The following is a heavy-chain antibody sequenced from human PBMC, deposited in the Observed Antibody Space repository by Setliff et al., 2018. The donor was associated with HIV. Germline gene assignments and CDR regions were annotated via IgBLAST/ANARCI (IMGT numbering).Heavy chain of an antibody. CDR3: ARSYTIFGVVIKKEYYFDY. CDR2: IYYSGST. Sequence: WVRQPPGKGLEWIGSIYYSGSTYYNPSLKSRVTISVDTSKNQFSLKLSSVTAADTAVYYCARSYTIFGVVIKKEYYFDYWGQGTLVTVS. V-gene: IGHV4-39*01. J-gene: IGHJ4*02. D-gene: IGHD3-3*01.